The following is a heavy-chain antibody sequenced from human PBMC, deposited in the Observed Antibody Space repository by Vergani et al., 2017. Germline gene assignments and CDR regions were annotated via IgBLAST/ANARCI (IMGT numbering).Heavy chain of an antibody. Sequence: QVQLVQSGAEVKKPGSSVKVSCKASGGTFSSYAISWVRQAPGQGLEWMGGIIPIFGTANYAQKFQGIVTITADESTSTAYMELSSLRSEDTAVYYCARAPLYSSSSSYYYYYYMDVWGKGTTVTVSS. CDR3: ARAPLYSSSSSYYYYYYMDV. CDR1: GGTFSSYA. CDR2: IIPIFGTA. V-gene: IGHV1-69*01. D-gene: IGHD6-6*01. J-gene: IGHJ6*03.